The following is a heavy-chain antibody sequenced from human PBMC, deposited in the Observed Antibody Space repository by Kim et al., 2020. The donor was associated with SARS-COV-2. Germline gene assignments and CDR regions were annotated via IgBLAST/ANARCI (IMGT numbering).Heavy chain of an antibody. CDR1: GFTFSSYD. J-gene: IGHJ4*02. V-gene: IGHV3-13*04. CDR3: ARATYYYDSSGYYYFDY. Sequence: GGSLRLSCAASGFTFSSYDMHWVRQATGKGLEWVSAIGTAGDTYYPGSVKGRFTISRENAKNSLYLQMNSLRAGGTAVYYCARATYYYDSSGYYYFDYWGQGTLVTVSS. D-gene: IGHD3-22*01. CDR2: IGTAGDT.